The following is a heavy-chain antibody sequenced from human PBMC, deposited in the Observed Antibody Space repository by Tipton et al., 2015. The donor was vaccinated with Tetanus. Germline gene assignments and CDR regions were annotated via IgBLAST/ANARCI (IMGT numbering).Heavy chain of an antibody. CDR2: INPSGGST. CDR1: GYTFTSYH. J-gene: IGHJ5*02. CDR3: ARSSIAGRWFDP. V-gene: IGHV1-46*01. D-gene: IGHD6-6*01. Sequence: QVQLVQSGAEVKKPGASVKVSCKASGYTFTSYHMHWVRQAPGQGLEWMGIINPSGGSTSYAQKFQGRVTMTRDTSTSTVYMELSSLRSEDTAVYYCARSSIAGRWFDPWGQGTLVTVSS.